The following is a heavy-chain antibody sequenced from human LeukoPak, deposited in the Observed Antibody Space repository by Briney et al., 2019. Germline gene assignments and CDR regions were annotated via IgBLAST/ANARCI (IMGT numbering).Heavy chain of an antibody. V-gene: IGHV4-59*01. CDR2: IYYSGST. CDR1: GGSISSYY. D-gene: IGHD5-18*01. Sequence: SETLSLTCTVSGGSISSYYWSWIRQPPGKGLEWIGYIYYSGSTNYHPSLKSRVTISVDTSKNQFSLKLSFVTAADTAVYYCARRGYSYGYVDYWGQGTLVTVSS. J-gene: IGHJ4*02. CDR3: ARRGYSYGYVDY.